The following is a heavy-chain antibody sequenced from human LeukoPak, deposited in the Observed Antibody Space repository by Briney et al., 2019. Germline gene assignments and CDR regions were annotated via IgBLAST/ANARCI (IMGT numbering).Heavy chain of an antibody. J-gene: IGHJ4*02. CDR3: ARHFSSYGSGSPIRY. V-gene: IGHV4-34*01. D-gene: IGHD3-10*01. Sequence: SETLSLTCAVYGGSFSGYYWSWIRQPPGKGLEWIGEINHSGSTNYNPSLKSRVTISVDTSKNQFSLKLSSVTAADTAVYYCARHFSSYGSGSPIRYWGRGTLVTVSS. CDR1: GGSFSGYY. CDR2: INHSGST.